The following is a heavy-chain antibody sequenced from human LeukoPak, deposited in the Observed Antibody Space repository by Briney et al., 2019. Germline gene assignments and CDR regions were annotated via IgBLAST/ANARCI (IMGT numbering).Heavy chain of an antibody. D-gene: IGHD4-17*01. Sequence: SVKVSCKASGGTFSSYAISLVRQAPGQGLEWMGGIIPIFGTANYAQKFQGRITITADESTSTAYIELSSLRSEDTAVYYCARDTHRLTTVPKKGASVWAFGYRGHGALFTVSS. CDR1: GGTFSSYA. V-gene: IGHV1-69*01. J-gene: IGHJ4*01. CDR2: IIPIFGTA. CDR3: ARDTHRLTTVPKKGASVWAFGY.